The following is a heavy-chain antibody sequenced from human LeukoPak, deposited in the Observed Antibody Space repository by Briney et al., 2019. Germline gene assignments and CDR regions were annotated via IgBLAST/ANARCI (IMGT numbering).Heavy chain of an antibody. J-gene: IGHJ5*02. Sequence: GASVKVSCKASGYNFNDYYLHLVRQAPGQGLERMGWISPESGVRKFAQKFQGRVAMTRDRSISTVYMDLFTLRSDDTAVYFCARGRWTVTGSLDPWGQGTLVTVSS. D-gene: IGHD5-18*01. CDR3: ARGRWTVTGSLDP. V-gene: IGHV1-2*02. CDR2: ISPESGVR. CDR1: GYNFNDYY.